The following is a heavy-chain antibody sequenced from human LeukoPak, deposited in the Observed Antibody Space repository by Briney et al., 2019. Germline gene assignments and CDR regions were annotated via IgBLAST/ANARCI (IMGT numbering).Heavy chain of an antibody. CDR2: ISADGETK. J-gene: IGHJ4*02. V-gene: IGHV3-30*03. D-gene: IGHD6-13*01. CDR3: ARDVGAGTHFDY. CDR1: RFSFSNYG. Sequence: GGSLRLSCAASRFSFSNYGMHWVRQAPGKGLEWVSVISADGETKHYGDSVKGRFTVSRDNSKNTLYLQMNSLRAEDTAVYYCARDVGAGTHFDYWGQGTLVTVSS.